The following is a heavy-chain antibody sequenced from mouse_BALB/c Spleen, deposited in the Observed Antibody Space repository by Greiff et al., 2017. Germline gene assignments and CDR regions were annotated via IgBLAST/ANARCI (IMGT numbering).Heavy chain of an antibody. Sequence: VQLQESGPGLVAPSQSLSITCTVSGFSLTSYGVHWVRQPPGKGLEWLGVIWAGGSTNYNSALMSRLSISKDNSKSQVFLKMNSLQTDDTAMYYCATLTGNAMDYWGQGTSVTVSS. J-gene: IGHJ4*01. CDR1: GFSLTSYG. V-gene: IGHV2-9*02. CDR3: ATLTGNAMDY. CDR2: IWAGGST. D-gene: IGHD4-1*01.